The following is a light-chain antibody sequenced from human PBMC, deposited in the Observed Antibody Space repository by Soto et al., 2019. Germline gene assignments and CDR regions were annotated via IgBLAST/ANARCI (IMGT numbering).Light chain of an antibody. J-gene: IGLJ2*01. CDR1: SSNIGAGYD. Sequence: QSVLTQPPSVSGAPGQRVTISCTGSSSNIGAGYDVHWYQHLPGTTPKLLIYGNNNRPSGVPDRFSGSKSDTSASLAITGLQAEDEADYYCQSYDSSLSGVVFGGGTKVTVL. CDR2: GNN. CDR3: QSYDSSLSGVV. V-gene: IGLV1-40*01.